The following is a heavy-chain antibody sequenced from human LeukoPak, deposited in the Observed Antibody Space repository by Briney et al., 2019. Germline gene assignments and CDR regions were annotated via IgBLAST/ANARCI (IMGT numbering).Heavy chain of an antibody. CDR3: ARDHKLGAFDI. J-gene: IGHJ3*02. D-gene: IGHD7-27*01. CDR2: IYYSGST. Sequence: SETLSLTCTVSGGSISSYYWSWIRQPPGKGLEWIGYIYYSGSTNYNPSLKSRVTISVDPSKNQFSLKLSSVTAADTAVYYCARDHKLGAFDIWGQGTMVTVSS. V-gene: IGHV4-59*01. CDR1: GGSISSYY.